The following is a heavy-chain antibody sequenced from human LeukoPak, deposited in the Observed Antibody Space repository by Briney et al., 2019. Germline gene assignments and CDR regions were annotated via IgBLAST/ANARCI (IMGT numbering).Heavy chain of an antibody. V-gene: IGHV4-39*01. Sequence: PSETLSLTCTVSGGSISSGGYYWSWIRQPPGKGLEWIGSIYYSGSTYYNPSLKSRVTISVDTSKNQFSLKLSSVTAADTAVYYCARHSYYDFWSGSLYYYYGMDVWGQGTTVTVSS. J-gene: IGHJ6*02. CDR1: GGSISSGGYY. CDR2: IYYSGST. CDR3: ARHSYYDFWSGSLYYYYGMDV. D-gene: IGHD3-3*01.